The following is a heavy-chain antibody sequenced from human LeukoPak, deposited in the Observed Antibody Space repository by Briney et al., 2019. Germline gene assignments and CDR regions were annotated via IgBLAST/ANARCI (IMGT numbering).Heavy chain of an antibody. V-gene: IGHV3-7*04. J-gene: IGHJ5*02. CDR2: IKQDGSEK. CDR1: GFTFSNYW. CDR3: VRLSNWFDP. Sequence: GGSLRLSCAASGFTFSNYWMIWVRQAPGKGLEWVANIKQDGSEKYYVDSVKGRFTISRDNAKNSLYLQMNSLRDEDTAVYYCVRLSNWFDPWGQGTLVTVSS.